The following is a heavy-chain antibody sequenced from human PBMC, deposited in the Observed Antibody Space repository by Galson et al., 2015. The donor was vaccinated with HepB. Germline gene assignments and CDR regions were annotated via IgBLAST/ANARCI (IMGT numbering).Heavy chain of an antibody. V-gene: IGHV3-23*01. J-gene: IGHJ4*02. CDR3: AKGRSQLLFDY. D-gene: IGHD1-26*01. CDR2: ISGSDRST. Sequence: SLKPSCAASGFTFSSYAMTWVRQAPGKGLEWFSAISGSDRSTYYEDSLKGGFTISRDNSKKTLYLQMNSQRAEDKAVYYCAKGRSQLLFDYWGQGTLVTVSS. CDR1: GFTFSSYA.